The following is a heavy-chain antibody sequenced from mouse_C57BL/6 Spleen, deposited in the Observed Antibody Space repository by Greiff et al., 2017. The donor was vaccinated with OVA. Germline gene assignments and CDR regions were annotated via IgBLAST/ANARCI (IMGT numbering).Heavy chain of an antibody. V-gene: IGHV1-80*01. CDR1: GYAFSSYW. J-gene: IGHJ4*01. Sequence: VQLQQSGAELVKPGASVKISCKASGYAFSSYWMNWVKQRPGKGLEWIGQIYPGDGDTNYNGKFKGKATLTADKSSSTAYMQLSSLTSEDSAVYFCARRATVVGYAMDYWGQGTSVTVSS. CDR3: ARRATVVGYAMDY. CDR2: IYPGDGDT. D-gene: IGHD1-1*01.